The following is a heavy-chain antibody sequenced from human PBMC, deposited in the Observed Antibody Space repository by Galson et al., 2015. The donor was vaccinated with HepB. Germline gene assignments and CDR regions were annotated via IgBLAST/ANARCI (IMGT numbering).Heavy chain of an antibody. Sequence: SLRLSCAASGFTVSSNYMSWVRQAPGKGLEWVSVIYSGGSTYYADSVKGRFTTSRDNSKNTLYLQMNSLRAEDTAVYYCAREDYYDSSGYLSGFQHWGQGTLVTVSS. V-gene: IGHV3-66*01. CDR3: AREDYYDSSGYLSGFQH. J-gene: IGHJ1*01. CDR2: IYSGGST. D-gene: IGHD3-22*01. CDR1: GFTVSSNY.